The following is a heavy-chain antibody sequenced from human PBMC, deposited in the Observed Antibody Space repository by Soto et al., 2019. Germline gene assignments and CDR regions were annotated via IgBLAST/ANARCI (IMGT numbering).Heavy chain of an antibody. V-gene: IGHV4-39*01. J-gene: IGHJ6*02. CDR3: ARLRYYYDSSGLPYYYGMDV. D-gene: IGHD3-22*01. Sequence: PSETLSLTCTVSGVSISSSSYYWGWIRLHPRKGLEGNGSIYNSGSTYYNPSPKSRVTISVDTPKNQLSLKLSSVTAEKKAVYYCARLRYYYDSSGLPYYYGMDVWGQGTTVTVSS. CDR2: IYNSGST. CDR1: GVSISSSSYY.